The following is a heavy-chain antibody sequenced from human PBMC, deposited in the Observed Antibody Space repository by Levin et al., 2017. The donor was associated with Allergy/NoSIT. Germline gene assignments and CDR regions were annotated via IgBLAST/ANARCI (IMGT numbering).Heavy chain of an antibody. V-gene: IGHV1-46*01. CDR3: ARDFMGIAAAGESPFDY. CDR2: INPSGGST. J-gene: IGHJ4*02. D-gene: IGHD6-13*01. CDR1: GYTFTSYY. Sequence: ASVKVSCKASGYTFTSYYMHWVRQAPGQGLEWMGIINPSGGSTSYAQKFQGRVTMTRDTSTSTVYMELSSLRSEDTAVYYCARDFMGIAAAGESPFDYWGQGTLVTVSS.